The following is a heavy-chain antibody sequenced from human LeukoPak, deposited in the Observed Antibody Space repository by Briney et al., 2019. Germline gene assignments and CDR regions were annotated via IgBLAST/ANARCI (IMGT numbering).Heavy chain of an antibody. J-gene: IGHJ4*02. V-gene: IGHV4-39*07. D-gene: IGHD1-26*01. Sequence: SETLSLTCTVSGDPISSSSYYWGWIRQPPGEGLEWIGSIYYSGSTYYNPSLKSRVTISVDTSKNQFSLKLSSVTAADTAVYYCARILPGSNPLDYWGQGTLVTVSS. CDR1: GDPISSSSYY. CDR2: IYYSGST. CDR3: ARILPGSNPLDY.